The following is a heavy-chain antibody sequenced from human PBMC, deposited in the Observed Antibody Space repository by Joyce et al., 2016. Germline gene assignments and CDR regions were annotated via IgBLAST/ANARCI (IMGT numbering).Heavy chain of an antibody. CDR2: FDPEEGET. CDR3: ATGDDSHYFDS. J-gene: IGHJ4*02. CDR1: GYTLTHLS. Sequence: QVHLMQSAAEVKKPGASVRVSCKVSGYTLTHLSVHWVRQILGKGLEWMGGFDPEEGETLYAQSFQGRVTMTEDRSSDTAYMELRSPRSDDTAMYYCATGDDSHYFDSWGQGTLVIVSS. D-gene: IGHD3-22*01. V-gene: IGHV1-24*01.